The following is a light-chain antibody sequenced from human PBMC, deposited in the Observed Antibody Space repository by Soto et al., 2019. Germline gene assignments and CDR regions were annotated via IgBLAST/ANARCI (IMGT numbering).Light chain of an antibody. Sequence: DIQMTQSPSTLSASVGERVTLTCRASQTISNYLAWYQQKSGKAPKLLIYDASSLASGVPSRFSGSGSGTEFTLTISSLQPEDFATYYCQQCYSYPLTFGGGTKVDIK. CDR3: QQCYSYPLT. V-gene: IGKV1-16*01. CDR1: QTISNY. CDR2: DAS. J-gene: IGKJ4*01.